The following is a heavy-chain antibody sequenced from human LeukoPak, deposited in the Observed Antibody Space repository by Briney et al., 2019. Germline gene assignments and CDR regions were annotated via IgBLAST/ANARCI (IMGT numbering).Heavy chain of an antibody. D-gene: IGHD4-17*01. CDR2: INHSGST. V-gene: IGHV4-34*01. CDR3: ARGSDYGDYRLDY. CDR1: GGSFSGYY. Sequence: SETLSLTCAVYGGSFSGYYWSWIRQPPGKGLEWIGEINHSGSTNYNPSLKSRVTISVDTSKNQFSLKLSSVTAADTAVYYCARGSDYGDYRLDYRGQGTLVTVSS. J-gene: IGHJ4*02.